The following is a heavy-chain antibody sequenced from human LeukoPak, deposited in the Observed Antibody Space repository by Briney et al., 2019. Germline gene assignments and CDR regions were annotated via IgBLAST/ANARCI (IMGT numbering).Heavy chain of an antibody. CDR2: IKQDGSVE. V-gene: IGHV3-7*01. D-gene: IGHD3-16*01. Sequence: QPGESLRLSCAGSGFTFSRSWMTWVRQAPGKGLEWVASIKQDGSVEHYMDSVKGRFTISRDNAENSLYLQMNSLRAEDTAVYYCAKLLGDVTTFDYWGQGTQVTVSS. CDR1: GFTFSRSW. J-gene: IGHJ4*02. CDR3: AKLLGDVTTFDY.